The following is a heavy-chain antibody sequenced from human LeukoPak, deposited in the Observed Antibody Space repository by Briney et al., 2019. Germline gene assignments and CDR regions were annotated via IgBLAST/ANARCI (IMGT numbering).Heavy chain of an antibody. CDR3: ARARGPYSWWLAPNFDY. CDR1: GYTFTSYG. CDR2: ISAYNGNT. V-gene: IGHV1-18*01. Sequence: ASVKVSCKASGYTFTSYGISWVRQAPGQGLEWMGWISAYNGNTNYAQKLQGRVTMTTDTSTSTAYMELRSLRSDDTAVYYCARARGPYSWWLAPNFDYWGQGTLVTVSS. J-gene: IGHJ4*02. D-gene: IGHD6-19*01.